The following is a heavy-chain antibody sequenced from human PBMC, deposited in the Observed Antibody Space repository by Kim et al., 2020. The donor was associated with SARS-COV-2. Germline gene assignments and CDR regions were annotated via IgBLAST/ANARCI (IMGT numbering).Heavy chain of an antibody. CDR2: FSGRGGTT. CDR1: GFTFSSYA. V-gene: IGHV3-23*01. D-gene: IGHD6-13*01. CDR3: AKGIGGSSWYAFHFNY. J-gene: IGHJ4*01. Sequence: GGSLRLSCAASGFTFSSYAMTWVRQAPGKGLEWASAFSGRGGTTNNEDSVKGRFTISKDNSKNTLYLQMNSRRAADPAELYCAKGIGGSSWYAFHFNYWG.